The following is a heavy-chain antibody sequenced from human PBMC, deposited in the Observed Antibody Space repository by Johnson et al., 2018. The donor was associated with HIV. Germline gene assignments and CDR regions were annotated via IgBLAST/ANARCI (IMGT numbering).Heavy chain of an antibody. CDR2: IYSGDST. CDR1: GFTFRSYA. V-gene: IGHV3-NL1*01. D-gene: IGHD6-13*01. J-gene: IGHJ3*02. Sequence: QVQLVESGGGVVRPGGSLRLSCAASGFTFRSYAMGWVRQAPGEGLEWVSVIYSGDSTYYADSVKGRFTISRDNAKNSLYLQMNSLRAEDTALYYCAKFRLAAACVRDAFDIGGQGTMVTVSS. CDR3: AKFRLAAACVRDAFDI.